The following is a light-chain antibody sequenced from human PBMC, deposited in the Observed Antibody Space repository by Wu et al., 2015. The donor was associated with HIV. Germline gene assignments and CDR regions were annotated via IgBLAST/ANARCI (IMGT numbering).Light chain of an antibody. V-gene: IGKV1-39*01. J-gene: IGKJ2*03. CDR1: QSIANY. Sequence: DTQMTQFPSSMSASVGDRVTITCRASQSIANYLNWFQQKPGKAPKLLIYAASSLQIGVPPRFSGSGSGTDFTLTINSLQPEDFATYYCQQSYVIPHSFGQGTKLEI. CDR2: AAS. CDR3: QQSYVIPHS.